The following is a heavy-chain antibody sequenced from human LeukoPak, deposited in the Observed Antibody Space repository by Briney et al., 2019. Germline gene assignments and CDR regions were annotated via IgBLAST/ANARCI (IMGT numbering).Heavy chain of an antibody. Sequence: SETLSLTCTVSGGSISSYYWSWIRQPPGKGLEWIGYIYYSGSTNYNPSLKSRVTISVDTPKNQFSLKLSSVTAADTAVYYCARRFYGDLYFDYWGQGTLVTVSS. V-gene: IGHV4-59*08. CDR1: GGSISSYY. D-gene: IGHD4-17*01. CDR2: IYYSGST. CDR3: ARRFYGDLYFDY. J-gene: IGHJ4*02.